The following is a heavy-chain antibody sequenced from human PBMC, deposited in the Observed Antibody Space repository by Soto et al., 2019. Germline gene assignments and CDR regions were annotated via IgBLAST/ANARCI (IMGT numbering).Heavy chain of an antibody. Sequence: SETLSLTCAVSGGSMRSNNRWSWVRQPPGKGLEWIGEIFHSGSTNYNPSLKTRVTISVDTPNNQFSLKLSSVTAADTAVYYCARRLALKPRSYFDYWSQGTLVTVSS. D-gene: IGHD2-21*01. CDR2: IFHSGST. CDR3: ARRLALKPRSYFDY. CDR1: GGSMRSNNR. V-gene: IGHV4-4*02. J-gene: IGHJ4*01.